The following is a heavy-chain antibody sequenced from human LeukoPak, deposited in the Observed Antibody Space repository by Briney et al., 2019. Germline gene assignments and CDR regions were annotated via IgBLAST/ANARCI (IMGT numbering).Heavy chain of an antibody. Sequence: PSETLSLTCTVSGGSIRSYYWNWIRQPPGKGLEWIGYIYYSGSTNYNPSLKSRVTISVDTSKNQFSLKLSSVTAADTAVYYCARSQPGGMEVWGQGTTVTASS. CDR2: IYYSGST. CDR1: GGSIRSYY. CDR3: ARSQPGGMEV. J-gene: IGHJ6*02. D-gene: IGHD1-14*01. V-gene: IGHV4-59*01.